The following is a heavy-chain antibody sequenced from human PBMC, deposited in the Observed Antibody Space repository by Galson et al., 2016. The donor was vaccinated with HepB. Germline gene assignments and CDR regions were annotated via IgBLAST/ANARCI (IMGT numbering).Heavy chain of an antibody. CDR1: GGTFSSYA. D-gene: IGHD3-9*01. CDR3: ARGPQVDIYFDC. CDR2: IIPIFGTA. V-gene: IGHV1-69*13. Sequence: SVQVSCKASGGTFSSYAISWVRQAPGQGLEWLGRIIPIFGTANSAQKFQGRVTITAEESTSTAYMELSSLRSEDTAVYYCARGPQVDIYFDCWGQGTLVTASS. J-gene: IGHJ4*02.